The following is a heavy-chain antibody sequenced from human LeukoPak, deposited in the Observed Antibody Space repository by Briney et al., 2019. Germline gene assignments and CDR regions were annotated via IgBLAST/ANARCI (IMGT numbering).Heavy chain of an antibody. Sequence: GASVKVSCKASGGTFSSYAISWVRQAPGQGLEWMGRIIPIFGIANYAQKFQGRVTITADKSTSTAYMELSSLRSEDTAVYYCARDREYYYDSSGYYNDAFDIWGQGTMVTVSS. D-gene: IGHD3-22*01. V-gene: IGHV1-69*04. CDR2: IIPIFGIA. J-gene: IGHJ3*02. CDR1: GGTFSSYA. CDR3: ARDREYYYDSSGYYNDAFDI.